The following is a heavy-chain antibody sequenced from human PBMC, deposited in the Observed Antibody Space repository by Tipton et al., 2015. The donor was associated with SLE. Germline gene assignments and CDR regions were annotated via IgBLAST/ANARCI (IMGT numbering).Heavy chain of an antibody. CDR3: ARDPKDGYNAFDI. V-gene: IGHV4-59*01. CDR1: GGSISSYY. CDR2: IYYSGST. Sequence: TLSLTCTVSGGSISSYYWSWIRQPPGKGLEWIGYIYYSGSTNYNPSLKSRVTISVDTSKNQFSLKLSSVTAADTAVYYCARDPKDGYNAFDIWGQGTMVTVSS. D-gene: IGHD5-24*01. J-gene: IGHJ3*02.